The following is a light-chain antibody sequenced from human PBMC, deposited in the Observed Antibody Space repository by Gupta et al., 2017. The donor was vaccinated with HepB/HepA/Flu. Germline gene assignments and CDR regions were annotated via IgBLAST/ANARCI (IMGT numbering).Light chain of an antibody. CDR2: LGS. V-gene: IGKV2-28*01. Sequence: VMTQSPLSLPVTPGVPASIPCRSSQSLLYSNGDNYLDWYLQKPGQSPQLLIYLGSYRASGVPDRFSGRGSGADFTLKISRVEAEDVGVYYCRQAPQTLTTCGQGTRLQIK. CDR1: QSLLYSNGDNY. J-gene: IGKJ5*01. CDR3: RQAPQTLTT.